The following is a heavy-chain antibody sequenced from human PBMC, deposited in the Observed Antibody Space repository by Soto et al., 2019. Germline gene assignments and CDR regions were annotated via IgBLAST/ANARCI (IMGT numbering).Heavy chain of an antibody. CDR1: GGSFSCYY. Sequence: SETLSLTCAVYGGSFSCYYWSWIRQPPGKGLEWIGEINHSGSTNYNPSLKSRVTISVDTSKNQFSLKLSSVTAADTAVYYCARATVALDYWGQGTLVTVSS. CDR2: INHSGST. CDR3: ARATVALDY. J-gene: IGHJ4*02. V-gene: IGHV4-34*01. D-gene: IGHD4-17*01.